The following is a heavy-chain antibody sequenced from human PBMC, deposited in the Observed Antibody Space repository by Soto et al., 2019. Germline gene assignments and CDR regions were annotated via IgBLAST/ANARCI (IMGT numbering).Heavy chain of an antibody. CDR1: GFTFSGSA. D-gene: IGHD5-18*01. CDR2: IRSKASSYAT. J-gene: IGHJ5*02. CDR3: TSRQLWLDMGFDP. V-gene: IGHV3-73*01. Sequence: EVQLVESGGGLVQPGGSLKLSCAASGFTFSGSAMHWVRQASGKGLEWVGRIRSKASSYATAYAASGKGRFTISRDDSKKMADLQMNSLKPEDTAVYYCTSRQLWLDMGFDPRGQGTLVTVSS.